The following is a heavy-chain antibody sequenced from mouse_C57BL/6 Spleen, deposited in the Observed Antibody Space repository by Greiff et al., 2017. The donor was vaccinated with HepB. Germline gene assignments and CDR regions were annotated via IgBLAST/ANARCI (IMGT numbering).Heavy chain of an antibody. Sequence: QVQLQQPGAELVKPGASVKLSCKASGYTFTSYWMQWVKQRPGQGLEWIGEIDPSDSYTNYNQKLKGKATLTVDTSSSTAYMQLSSLTSEDSAVYYCAREHCSNSNAFAYWGQGTLVTVSA. CDR1: GYTFTSYW. CDR2: IDPSDSYT. D-gene: IGHD2-5*01. V-gene: IGHV1-50*01. J-gene: IGHJ3*01. CDR3: AREHCSNSNAFAY.